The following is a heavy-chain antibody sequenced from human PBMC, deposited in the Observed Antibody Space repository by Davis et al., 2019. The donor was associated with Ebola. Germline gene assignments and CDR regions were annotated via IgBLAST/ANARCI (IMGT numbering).Heavy chain of an antibody. CDR2: TYYRSKWYN. Sequence: SQTLSLTCAISGDSVSSRSAAWNWVRQSPSRGLEWLGRTYYRSKWYNDYAVSVKSRITINPDTSKNQFSLKLSSVTAADTAVYYCARLDYDFWSGYRWFDPWGQGTLVTVSS. J-gene: IGHJ5*02. D-gene: IGHD3-3*01. CDR3: ARLDYDFWSGYRWFDP. V-gene: IGHV6-1*01. CDR1: GDSVSSRSAA.